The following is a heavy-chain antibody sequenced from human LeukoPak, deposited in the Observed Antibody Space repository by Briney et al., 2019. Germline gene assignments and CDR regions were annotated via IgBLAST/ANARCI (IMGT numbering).Heavy chain of an antibody. J-gene: IGHJ3*01. V-gene: IGHV4-34*01. CDR1: GGSFSGYY. CDR2: INHSGST. D-gene: IGHD2-15*01. Sequence: SETLSLTCAVYGGSFSGYYWSWIRQPPGKGLEWIGEINHSGSTNYNPSLRSRVSISVDKSTEQVSLKLTSVTAADTAVYYCANADRYCSSGSCPVPDAFDFWGQGTMVTVSS. CDR3: ANADRYCSSGSCPVPDAFDF.